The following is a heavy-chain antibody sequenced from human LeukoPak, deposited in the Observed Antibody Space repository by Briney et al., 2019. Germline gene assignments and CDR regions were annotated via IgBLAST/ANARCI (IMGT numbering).Heavy chain of an antibody. D-gene: IGHD3-22*01. Sequence: GASVKVSCKASGYTFTSYGISWVRQAPGQGLEWMGWISAYNGNTNYAQKFQGRVTMTTDTSTSTAYMELRSLRSDDTAVYYCARAGHRRYYYDNGYDYWGQGTLVTVSS. CDR2: ISAYNGNT. CDR1: GYTFTSYG. CDR3: ARAGHRRYYYDNGYDY. V-gene: IGHV1-18*01. J-gene: IGHJ4*02.